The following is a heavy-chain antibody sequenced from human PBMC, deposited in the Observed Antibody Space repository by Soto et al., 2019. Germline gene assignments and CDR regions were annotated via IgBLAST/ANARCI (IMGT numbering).Heavy chain of an antibody. CDR1: GYIFTSYW. Sequence: GESLKISCKGSGYIFTSYWISWVRQMPGKGLEWMGRIDPSDSYTNYSPSFQGHVTISADKSISTAYLQWSSLKASDTAMYYCARNWRYSYASDAFDIWGQLKMVPVSS. V-gene: IGHV5-10-1*01. J-gene: IGHJ3*02. CDR2: IDPSDSYT. CDR3: ARNWRYSYASDAFDI. D-gene: IGHD5-18*01.